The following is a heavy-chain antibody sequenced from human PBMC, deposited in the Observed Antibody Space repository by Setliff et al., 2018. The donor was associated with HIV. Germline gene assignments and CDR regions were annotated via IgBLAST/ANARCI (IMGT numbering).Heavy chain of an antibody. CDR2: IYYSGST. V-gene: IGHV4-59*11. Sequence: SETLSLTCTVSGGSISSHYWSWIRQPPGKGLEWIGYIYYSGSTNYNPSLKSRVTISVDASKDQFSLKLSSVTAADTAVYYCARGRSYYDSSGYYYNWFDPWG. J-gene: IGHJ5*02. CDR1: GGSISSHY. CDR3: ARGRSYYDSSGYYYNWFDP. D-gene: IGHD3-22*01.